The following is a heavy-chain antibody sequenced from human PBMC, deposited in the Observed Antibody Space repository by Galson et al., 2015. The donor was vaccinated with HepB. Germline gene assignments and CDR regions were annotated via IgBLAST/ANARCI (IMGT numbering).Heavy chain of an antibody. V-gene: IGHV6-1*01. J-gene: IGHJ6*03. CDR3: ARVRFSSSPPYYFYYMDV. D-gene: IGHD6-6*01. Sequence: CAISGDSVSSNSAAWNWIRQSPSRGLEWLGRTYYRPKWYNDYAVSVESRITINPDTSKNEFSLQLNSVTPEDTAVYYCARVRFSSSPPYYFYYMDVWGKGTTVTVSS. CDR2: TYYRPKWYN. CDR1: GDSVSSNSAA.